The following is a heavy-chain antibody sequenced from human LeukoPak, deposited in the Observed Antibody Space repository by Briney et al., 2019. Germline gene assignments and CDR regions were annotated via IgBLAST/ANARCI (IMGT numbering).Heavy chain of an antibody. CDR1: GGTFTSYG. J-gene: IGHJ4*02. CDR2: ISAYNGNT. D-gene: IGHD3-22*01. V-gene: IGHV1-18*01. CDR3: ARADLKDYYDSSGYYLPISFDY. Sequence: ASVKVSCKASGGTFTSYGISWVRQAPGQGLEWMGWISAYNGNTNYAQKLQGRVTMTTDTSTSTAYMELRSLRSDDTAVYYCARADLKDYYDSSGYYLPISFDYWGQGTLVTVSS.